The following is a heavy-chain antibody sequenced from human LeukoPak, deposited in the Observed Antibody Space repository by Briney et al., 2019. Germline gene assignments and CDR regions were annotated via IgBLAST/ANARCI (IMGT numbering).Heavy chain of an antibody. CDR1: GFSFSDSY. CDR3: ARRGNMSSHAFDI. V-gene: IGHV3-11*01. CDR2: IKSSGTST. Sequence: GGSLRLSCGASGFSFSDSYMSWIRQAPGQGREWLSYIKSSGTSTFYADSVKGRFTVSRDNAKNSLYLQMNSLRAEDTAVYYCARRGNMSSHAFDIWGQGTVVTVSS. D-gene: IGHD2/OR15-2a*01. J-gene: IGHJ3*02.